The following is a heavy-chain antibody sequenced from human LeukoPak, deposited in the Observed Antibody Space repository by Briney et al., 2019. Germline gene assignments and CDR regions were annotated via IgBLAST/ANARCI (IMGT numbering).Heavy chain of an antibody. D-gene: IGHD3-3*01. Sequence: ASVKVSCKASGYTFTSYGISWVRQAPGQGLEWMGWINPNSGGTNYAQKFQGRVTMTRDTSISTAYMELSRLRSDDTAVYYCAREESYYDFWSGRRGYYMDVWGKGTTVTVPS. CDR3: AREESYYDFWSGRRGYYMDV. J-gene: IGHJ6*03. V-gene: IGHV1-2*02. CDR2: INPNSGGT. CDR1: GYTFTSYG.